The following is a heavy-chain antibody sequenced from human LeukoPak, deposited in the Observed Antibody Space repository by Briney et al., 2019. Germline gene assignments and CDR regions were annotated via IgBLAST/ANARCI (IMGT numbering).Heavy chain of an antibody. D-gene: IGHD5-12*01. CDR3: ARGPPTNTVATIDDY. V-gene: IGHV3-21*01. Sequence: GGSLRLSCAASGFTFSSYSMNWVRQAPGKGLEWVSSISGSSNYIYYADSVKGRFTISRDNAKNSLYLQMNSPRAEDTAVYYCARGPPTNTVATIDDYWGQGTLVTVSS. CDR1: GFTFSSYS. CDR2: ISGSSNYI. J-gene: IGHJ4*02.